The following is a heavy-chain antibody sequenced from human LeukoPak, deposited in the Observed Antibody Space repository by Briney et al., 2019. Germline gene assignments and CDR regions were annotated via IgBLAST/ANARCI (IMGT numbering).Heavy chain of an antibody. CDR2: ISGSGGST. V-gene: IGHV3-23*01. CDR3: AKIRWFGDPTPY. Sequence: GGSLRPSCTASGFTFSSYAMSWVRQAPGKGLEWVSAISGSGGSTYYADSVKGRFTISRDNSKNTLYLQMNSLRAEDTAVYYCAKIRWFGDPTPYWGQGTLVTVSS. J-gene: IGHJ4*02. D-gene: IGHD3-10*01. CDR1: GFTFSSYA.